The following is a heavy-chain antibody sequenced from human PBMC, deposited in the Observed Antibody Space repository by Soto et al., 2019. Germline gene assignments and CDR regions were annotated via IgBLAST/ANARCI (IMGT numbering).Heavy chain of an antibody. D-gene: IGHD3-3*01. J-gene: IGHJ6*02. CDR2: IRSKAYGGTT. V-gene: IGHV3-49*04. CDR1: GFTFGDYA. CDR3: TRDDTYDFWSGYYSDYYYYGMDV. Sequence: PVGSLRLSCTASGFTFGDYAMSWVRQAPGKGLEWVGFIRSKAYGGTTEYAASVKGRFTISRDDSKSIAYLQMNSLKTEDTAVYYCTRDDTYDFWSGYYSDYYYYGMDVWGQGTTVTVSS.